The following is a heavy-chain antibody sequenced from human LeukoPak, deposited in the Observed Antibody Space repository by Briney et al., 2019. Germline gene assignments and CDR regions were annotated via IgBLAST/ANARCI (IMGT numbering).Heavy chain of an antibody. CDR2: INSDGSST. J-gene: IGHJ6*04. CDR3: VKGSAVPDAYYYYGMDV. V-gene: IGHV3-74*01. D-gene: IGHD3-10*01. Sequence: PGGSLRLSCAASGFTFSSYWMHWVRQAPGKGLVWVSHINSDGSSTNYADSVKGRFTISRDNSKNTLYLQMSSLRAEDTAVYYCVKGSAVPDAYYYYGMDVWGKGTTVTVSS. CDR1: GFTFSSYW.